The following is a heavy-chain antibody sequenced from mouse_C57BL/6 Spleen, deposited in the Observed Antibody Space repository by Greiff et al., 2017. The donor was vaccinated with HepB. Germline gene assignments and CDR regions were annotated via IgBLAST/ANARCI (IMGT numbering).Heavy chain of an antibody. Sequence: QVQLQQSGAELVRPGSSVKLSCKASGYTFTSYWMHWVKQRPIQGLEWIGNIDPSDSETHYNQKFKDKATLTVDKSSSTAYMQLSSLTSEDSAVYYCARWGRGSSYDWGQGTLVTVS. D-gene: IGHD1-1*01. CDR2: IDPSDSET. CDR1: GYTFTSYW. V-gene: IGHV1-52*01. J-gene: IGHJ3*01. CDR3: ARWGRGSSYD.